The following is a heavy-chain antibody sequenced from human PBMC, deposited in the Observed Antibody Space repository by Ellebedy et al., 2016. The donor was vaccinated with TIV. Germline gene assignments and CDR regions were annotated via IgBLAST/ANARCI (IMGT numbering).Heavy chain of an antibody. Sequence: GESLKISCTASGYSFTSYWIGWVRQIPGKGLEWMGIINAGDSETSYRPSFEGQVTISVDKSISTDYLQWHSLKASDSAMYYCARYISHWSLAYWGQGTLVTVAS. V-gene: IGHV5-51*01. CDR1: GYSFTSYW. D-gene: IGHD6-19*01. CDR2: INAGDSET. J-gene: IGHJ4*02. CDR3: ARYISHWSLAY.